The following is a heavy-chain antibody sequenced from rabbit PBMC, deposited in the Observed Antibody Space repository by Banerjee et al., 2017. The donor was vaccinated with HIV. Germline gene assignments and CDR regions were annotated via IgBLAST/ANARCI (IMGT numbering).Heavy chain of an antibody. CDR2: IDPGNSDRT. J-gene: IGHJ6*01. CDR1: GFTLSTKW. D-gene: IGHD6-1*01. V-gene: IGHV1S45*01. CDR3: ARSDSFAVGYGL. Sequence: QQQLEESGGGLVKPEGSLTLTCTASGFTLSTKWMCWVRQAPGKGLELIGCIDPGNSDRTWYASWAKGRFTISKTSSTTVTLQMTSLTAADTATYFCARSDSFAVGYGLWGQGTLVTVS.